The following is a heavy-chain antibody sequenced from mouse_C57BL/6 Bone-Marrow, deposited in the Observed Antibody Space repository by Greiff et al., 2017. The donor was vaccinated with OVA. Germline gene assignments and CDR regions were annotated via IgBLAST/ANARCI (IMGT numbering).Heavy chain of an antibody. V-gene: IGHV1-7*01. CDR3: ARPDDY. CDR2: INPSSGYT. Sequence: QVQLKESGAELAKPGASVKLSCKASGYTFTSYWMHWVKQRPGQGLEWIGYINPSSGYTKYNQKFKDKATSTADKSSSTAYMQLSNLASEDSAFYYCARPDDYWGQGTTLTVSS. CDR1: GYTFTSYW. J-gene: IGHJ2*01.